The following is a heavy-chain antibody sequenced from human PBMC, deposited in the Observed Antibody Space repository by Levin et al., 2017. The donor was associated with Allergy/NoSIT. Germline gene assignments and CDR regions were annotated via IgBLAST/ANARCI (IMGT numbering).Heavy chain of an antibody. J-gene: IGHJ4*02. CDR2: IWYDGSNA. D-gene: IGHD2-21*02. V-gene: IGHV3-33*01. CDR1: GFTFSNYG. Sequence: GESLKISCAASGFTFSNYGMHWVRQAPGKGLEWVALIWYDGSNADYADSVKGRFTISRDNSKNTLYLQMNSLRVGDTALYYCTREYCGCACYHSGVGGYWGQGTLVTVSS. CDR3: TREYCGCACYHSGVGGY.